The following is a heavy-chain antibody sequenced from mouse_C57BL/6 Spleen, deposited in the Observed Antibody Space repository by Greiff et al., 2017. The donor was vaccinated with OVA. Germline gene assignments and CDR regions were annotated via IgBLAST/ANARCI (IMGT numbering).Heavy chain of an antibody. Sequence: VQLQQSGPELVKPGASVKISCKASGYAFSSSWMNWVKQRPGKGLEWIGRIYPGDGDTNYNGKFKGKATLTADKSSSTAYMQLSSLTSEDSAVYFCAPRGDYDAWFAYWGQGTLVTVSA. CDR2: IYPGDGDT. J-gene: IGHJ3*01. CDR3: APRGDYDAWFAY. CDR1: GYAFSSSW. D-gene: IGHD1-1*01. V-gene: IGHV1-82*01.